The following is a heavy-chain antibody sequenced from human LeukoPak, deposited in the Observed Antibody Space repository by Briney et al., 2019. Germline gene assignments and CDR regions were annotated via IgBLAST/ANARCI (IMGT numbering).Heavy chain of an antibody. CDR3: ARHDTFGGIIVPYFDY. V-gene: IGHV4-38-2*01. D-gene: IGHD3-16*02. CDR2: MYQSGTT. J-gene: IGHJ4*02. CDR1: GYSIIRGYY. Sequence: PSETLSLTCGVSGYSIIRGYYWGWVRPPPGKSLECIGSMYQSGTTYYNPSFQSRVTISIDMSKNQFSLTLRSVTAADTAVYYCARHDTFGGIIVPYFDYWGQGILVTVSS.